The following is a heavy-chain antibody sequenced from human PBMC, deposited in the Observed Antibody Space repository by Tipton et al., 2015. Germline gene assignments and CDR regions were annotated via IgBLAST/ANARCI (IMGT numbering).Heavy chain of an antibody. Sequence: GLVKPSENLSLTCTVSGGSINSHYWNWIRQPPGKGLEWIGYNYYSGDTNYNPSLKSRVTISIDTSEDQFFLNLSSVTAADTAVYYCAAAELRWHAFDVWGQGTMVTVSS. D-gene: IGHD4-23*01. CDR2: NYYSGDT. J-gene: IGHJ3*01. V-gene: IGHV4-59*11. CDR1: GGSINSHY. CDR3: AAAELRWHAFDV.